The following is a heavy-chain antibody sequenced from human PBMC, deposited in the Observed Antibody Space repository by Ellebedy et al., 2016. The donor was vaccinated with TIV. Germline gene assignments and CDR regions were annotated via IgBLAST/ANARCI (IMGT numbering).Heavy chain of an antibody. CDR3: ARVPGSEDWFDP. CDR2: INPNSGAT. CDR1: GYIFTGYY. V-gene: IGHV1-2*02. J-gene: IGHJ5*02. Sequence: ASVKVSCKASGYIFTGYYIHWVRQAPGQGLEWMGWINPNSGATHYAQKFQGRVTMSRDTSISTAYMELSRLTSDDTAVYYCARVPGSEDWFDPWGQGTLVTVSS.